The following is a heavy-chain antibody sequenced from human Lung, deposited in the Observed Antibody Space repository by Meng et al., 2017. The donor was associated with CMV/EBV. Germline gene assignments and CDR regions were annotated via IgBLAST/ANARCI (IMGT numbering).Heavy chain of an antibody. CDR1: GFSFTAYS. J-gene: IGHJ4*02. CDR3: GSREGGY. V-gene: IGHV3-21*01. CDR2: ISSSSTYI. D-gene: IGHD3-10*01. Sequence: LRLSCAASGFSFTAYSMNWVRQPPGKGLEWVSSISSSSTYIHYADSVKGRFSISRDNSKNSLYLQMNNLRADDTAVYFCGSREGGYWGQGTLVTVSS.